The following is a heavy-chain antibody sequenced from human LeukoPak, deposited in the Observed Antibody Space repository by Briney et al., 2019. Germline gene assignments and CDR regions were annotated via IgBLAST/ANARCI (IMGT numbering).Heavy chain of an antibody. D-gene: IGHD3-10*01. CDR3: ARHVQYYYGSANFDY. J-gene: IGHJ4*02. CDR1: GVSISSSNSY. V-gene: IGHV4-39*01. CDR2: IYYSGNT. Sequence: SETLSLTCTVSGVSISSSNSYWGWIRQPPGKGLEWIGSIYYSGNTYYNASLKSQVSISIDTSKNQFSLKLSSVTAADTAVYYCARHVQYYYGSANFDYWGQGTLVTVSS.